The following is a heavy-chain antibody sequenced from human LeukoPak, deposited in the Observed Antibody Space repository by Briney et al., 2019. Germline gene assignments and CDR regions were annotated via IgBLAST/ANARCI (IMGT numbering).Heavy chain of an antibody. CDR2: IYYSGST. J-gene: IGHJ4*02. CDR3: ARLQLLWSGSPGFDY. Sequence: SETLSLTCTVSGGSISSSSYYWGWIRQPPGKGLEWIGSIYYSGSTYYNPSLKSRVTISVDTSKDQFSLKLSSVTAADTAVYYCARLQLLWSGSPGFDYWGQGTLVTVSS. CDR1: GGSISSSSYY. V-gene: IGHV4-39*01. D-gene: IGHD3-10*02.